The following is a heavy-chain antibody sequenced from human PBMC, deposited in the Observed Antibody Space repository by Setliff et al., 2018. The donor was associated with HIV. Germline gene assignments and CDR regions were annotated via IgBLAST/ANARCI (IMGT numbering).Heavy chain of an antibody. J-gene: IGHJ6*02. CDR1: DSGTYY. V-gene: IGHV4-38-2*02. CDR3: AREDYYYYGMDV. CDR2: IYHSGST. Sequence: SETLSLTCTVSDSGTYYWSWIRRPAGKGLEWIGRIYHSGSTYYNPSLKSRVTISVDTSKNQFSLKLSSVTAADTAVYYCAREDYYYYGMDVWGQGTTVTVSS.